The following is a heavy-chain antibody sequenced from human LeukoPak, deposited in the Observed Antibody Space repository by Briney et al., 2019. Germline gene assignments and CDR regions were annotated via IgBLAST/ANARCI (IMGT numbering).Heavy chain of an antibody. Sequence: PSETLSLTCTVSGGSISSGGYYWSWIRQPPGKGLEWIGYIYHSGGTYYNPSLKSRVTISVDRSKNQFSLKLSSVTAADTAVYYCARGLFSAYCGGDCYSDYWGQGTLVTVSS. CDR3: ARGLFSAYCGGDCYSDY. V-gene: IGHV4-30-2*01. D-gene: IGHD2-21*01. CDR2: IYHSGGT. J-gene: IGHJ4*02. CDR1: GGSISSGGYY.